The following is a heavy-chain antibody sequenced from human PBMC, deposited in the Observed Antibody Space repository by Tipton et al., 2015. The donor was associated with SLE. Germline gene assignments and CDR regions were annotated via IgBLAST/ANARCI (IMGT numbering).Heavy chain of an antibody. CDR1: GGSISTHY. V-gene: IGHV4-59*11. CDR2: FYYSGST. J-gene: IGHJ3*02. CDR3: ARLSDAFDI. Sequence: TLSLTCTVSGGSISTHYWSWIRQPPGKGLEWIAYFYYSGSTGYNPSLNSRVTISIDTSRNQFPLNLSSVTAADTAVYYCARLSDAFDIWGQGTMVSVSS.